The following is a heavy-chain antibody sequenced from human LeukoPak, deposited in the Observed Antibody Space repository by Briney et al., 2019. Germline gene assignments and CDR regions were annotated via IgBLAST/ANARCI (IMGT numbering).Heavy chain of an antibody. D-gene: IGHD3-22*01. CDR3: VRDDDRPDNGLDY. CDR2: IKQDGSEK. J-gene: IGHJ4*02. V-gene: IGHV3-7*01. CDR1: GFTFSSYW. Sequence: GGSLRLSCAASGFTFSSYWMSWVRQAPGKGLGWVANIKQDGSEKYYVDSVKGRFTTSRDSAKNSLYLQMNSLRAEDTAVYYCVRDDDRPDNGLDYWGQGTLVTVSS.